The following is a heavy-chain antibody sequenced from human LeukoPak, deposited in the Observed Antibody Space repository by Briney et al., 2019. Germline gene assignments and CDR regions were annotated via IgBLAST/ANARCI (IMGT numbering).Heavy chain of an antibody. V-gene: IGHV4-38-2*01. Sequence: PSETLSLTCAVSGYSISSGYYWGWIRQPPGKGLEWIGSIYHSGSTYYNPSLKSRVTISVDTSKNQFSLKLSSVTAADTAVYYCARQITDYYYYYMDVWGKGTTVTVSS. J-gene: IGHJ6*03. CDR1: GYSISSGYY. D-gene: IGHD3-16*01. CDR3: ARQITDYYYYYMDV. CDR2: IYHSGST.